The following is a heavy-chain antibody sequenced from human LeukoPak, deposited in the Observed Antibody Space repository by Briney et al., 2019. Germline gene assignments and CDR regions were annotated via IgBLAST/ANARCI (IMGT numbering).Heavy chain of an antibody. D-gene: IGHD6-25*01. J-gene: IGHJ6*02. V-gene: IGHV4-30-2*01. CDR2: IYHSGST. Sequence: PSETLSLTCTVSGGSISSGGYYWSWIRQPPGKGLEWIGYIYHSGSTYYNPSLKSRVTISVDRSKNQFSLKLSSVTAADTAVYYCARIAATLDYYYYGMDVWGQGTTVTVSS. CDR1: GGSISSGGYY. CDR3: ARIAATLDYYYYGMDV.